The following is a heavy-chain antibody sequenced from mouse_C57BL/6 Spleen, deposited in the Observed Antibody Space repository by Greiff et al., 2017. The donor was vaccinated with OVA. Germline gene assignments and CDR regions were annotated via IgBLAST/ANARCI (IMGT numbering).Heavy chain of an antibody. CDR1: GYTFTSYW. CDR3: ARGGLYGSSYGDYFDD. D-gene: IGHD1-1*01. V-gene: IGHV1-64*01. CDR2: IHPNSGST. J-gene: IGHJ2*01. Sequence: QVQLQQPGAELVKPGASVKLSCKASGYTFTSYWMHWVKQRPGQGLEWIGMIHPNSGSTNYNEKFKSKATLTVDKSSSTAYMQLSSLTSEDSAVYYCARGGLYGSSYGDYFDDWGQGTTLTVSS.